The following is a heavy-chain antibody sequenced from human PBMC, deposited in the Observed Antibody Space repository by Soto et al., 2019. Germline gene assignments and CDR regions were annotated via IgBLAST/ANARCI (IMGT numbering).Heavy chain of an antibody. CDR1: GFTVSSNY. J-gene: IGHJ6*02. CDR3: ARDRRPTGMDV. Sequence: EVQLVESGGGLVQPGGSLRLSCAASGFTVSSNYMSWVRQAPGKGLEWVSVIYNGGSTYYADSVKGRFTISRENSKNTLYIQMTSLRADDTAVYYCARDRRPTGMDVWGPGTTVTVSS. V-gene: IGHV3-66*01. CDR2: IYNGGST.